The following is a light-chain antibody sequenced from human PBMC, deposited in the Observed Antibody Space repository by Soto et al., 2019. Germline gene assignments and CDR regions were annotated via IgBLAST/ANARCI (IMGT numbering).Light chain of an antibody. Sequence: QPVLTQPTSASGSPGQSVTISCTGTSSDVGGYNYVSWYQQHPGKAPKFMIYEVSKRPSGVPDRFSGSKSGNTASLTVSGLQADDEADYYCSSYAGSNNPVIFGGGTKLTVL. J-gene: IGLJ2*01. CDR1: SSDVGGYNY. V-gene: IGLV2-8*01. CDR3: SSYAGSNNPVI. CDR2: EVS.